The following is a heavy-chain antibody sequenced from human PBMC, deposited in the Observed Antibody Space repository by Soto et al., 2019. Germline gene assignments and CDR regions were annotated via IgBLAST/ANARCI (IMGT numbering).Heavy chain of an antibody. CDR3: ARSLYKLHYYYDSSGSNY. Sequence: GASVKVSCKASGYTFTSYGISWVRQAPGQGLEWMGWISAYNGNTNYAQKLQGRVTMTTDTSTSTAYMELRSLRSDDTAVYYCARSLYKLHYYYDSSGSNYWGQGTLVTVSS. CDR1: GYTFTSYG. CDR2: ISAYNGNT. J-gene: IGHJ4*02. D-gene: IGHD3-22*01. V-gene: IGHV1-18*01.